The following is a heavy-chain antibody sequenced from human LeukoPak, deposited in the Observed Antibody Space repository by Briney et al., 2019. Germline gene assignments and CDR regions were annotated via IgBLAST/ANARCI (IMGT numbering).Heavy chain of an antibody. D-gene: IGHD3-9*01. Sequence: PGGSLRLSCAASGFTFDDYAMHWVRQAPGKGLEWVSGISWNSGSMDYADSVKGRFTISRDSAKNSLYLQMNSLRIEDTAVYFCAKISGSRFGIVIVRDVDYWGQGTLVTVSS. J-gene: IGHJ4*02. CDR3: AKISGSRFGIVIVRDVDY. V-gene: IGHV3-9*01. CDR2: ISWNSGSM. CDR1: GFTFDDYA.